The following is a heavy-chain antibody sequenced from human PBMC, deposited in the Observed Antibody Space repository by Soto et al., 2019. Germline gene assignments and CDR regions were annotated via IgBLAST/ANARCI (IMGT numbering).Heavy chain of an antibody. Sequence: QVQLQESGPGLVRPSETLALTCSVAGGTINSYHWSWIRQPPGKGLEWMGYIYYGGNSVYNPSLKSRVTLSADADESQVSLRLTSVTAADTAVYYCARGGLTRFDSWGQGTLVTVSS. CDR2: IYYGGNS. CDR3: ARGGLTRFDS. D-gene: IGHD3-16*01. V-gene: IGHV4-59*08. J-gene: IGHJ4*02. CDR1: GGTINSYH.